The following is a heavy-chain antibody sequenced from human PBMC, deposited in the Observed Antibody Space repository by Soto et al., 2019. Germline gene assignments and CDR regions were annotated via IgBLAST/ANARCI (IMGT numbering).Heavy chain of an antibody. D-gene: IGHD2-2*01. Sequence: EVQLVESGGGLVQPGRSLRLSCEASGLPFEDYAMHWIRQAPGKGLAGVAGINWNSGSTGYADSVKGRFTISRDNVNNSLHLEMSTLKAEDTALYYWARGRGALTLSSSWFDPWGKGTLVTVSS. V-gene: IGHV3-9*01. CDR2: INWNSGST. CDR1: GLPFEDYA. J-gene: IGHJ5*02. CDR3: ARGRGALTLSSSWFDP.